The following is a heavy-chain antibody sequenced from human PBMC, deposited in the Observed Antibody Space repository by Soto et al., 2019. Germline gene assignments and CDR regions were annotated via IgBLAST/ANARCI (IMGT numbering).Heavy chain of an antibody. CDR2: IYYSGST. V-gene: IGHV4-31*03. D-gene: IGHD5-12*01. CDR1: GGSISSGGYY. CDR3: ARTCRGYEPIYAFDI. Sequence: SETLSLTCTVSGGSISSGGYYWSWIRQHPGKGLEWIGYIYYSGSTYYNPSLKSRVTISVDTSKNQFSLKLSSVTAADTAVYYCARTCRGYEPIYAFDIWGQGTMVTVSS. J-gene: IGHJ3*02.